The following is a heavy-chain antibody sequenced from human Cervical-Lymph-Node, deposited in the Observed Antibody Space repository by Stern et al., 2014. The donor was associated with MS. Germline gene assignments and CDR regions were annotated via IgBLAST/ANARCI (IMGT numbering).Heavy chain of an antibody. Sequence: QITLKESGPTLVKPTQTLTLTCTFSGFSLSTNGVGVGWIRQPPGKALEWLALIYWDDDKRYSPSMKSRLTITKDTSKNQVVLTMTYMDPVDTATYYCAHITAYSGTYPPSYWGQGTLVTVSS. V-gene: IGHV2-5*02. CDR1: GFSLSTNGVG. D-gene: IGHD1-26*01. CDR3: AHITAYSGTYPPSY. J-gene: IGHJ4*02. CDR2: IYWDDDK.